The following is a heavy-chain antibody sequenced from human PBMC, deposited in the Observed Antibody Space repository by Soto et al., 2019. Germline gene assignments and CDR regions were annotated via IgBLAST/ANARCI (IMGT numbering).Heavy chain of an antibody. V-gene: IGHV1-24*01. CDR2: FDPEDGET. CDR1: GYTLTELS. CDR3: ATSSTDGYYYYGMDV. J-gene: IGHJ6*02. Sequence: GASVKVSCKVSGYTLTELSMHWVRQAPGKGLEWMGGFDPEDGETIYAQKFQSRVTMTEDTSTDTAYMELSSLRSEDTAVYYCATSSTDGYYYYGMDVWGQGTTVTVSS.